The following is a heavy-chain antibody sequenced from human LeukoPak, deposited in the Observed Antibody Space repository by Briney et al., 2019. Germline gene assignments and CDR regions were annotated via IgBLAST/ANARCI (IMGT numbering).Heavy chain of an antibody. CDR3: ARDKYGDYAGY. V-gene: IGHV3-21*01. Sequence: GSLRLSCAASGFTFSSYSMNWVRQAPGKGLEWVSSISSSSYIYYADSVKGRFTISRDNAKNSLYLQMNSLRAEDTAVYYCARDKYGDYAGYWGQGTLVTVSS. CDR1: GFTFSSYS. J-gene: IGHJ4*02. D-gene: IGHD4-17*01. CDR2: ISSSSYI.